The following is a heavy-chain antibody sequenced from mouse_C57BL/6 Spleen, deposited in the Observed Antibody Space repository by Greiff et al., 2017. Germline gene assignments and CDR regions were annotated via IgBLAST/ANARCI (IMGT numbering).Heavy chain of an antibody. D-gene: IGHD2-12*01. J-gene: IGHJ4*01. V-gene: IGHV3-6*01. CDR2: ISYDGSN. Sequence: EVQLQQSGPGLVKPSQSLSLTCSVTGYSITSGYYWNWIRQFPGNKLEWMGYISYDGSNNYNPSLKNRISITRDTSKNQFFLKLNSVTTEDTATYYCARRGKGYDGYAMDYWGQGTSVTVSS. CDR1: GYSITSGYY. CDR3: ARRGKGYDGYAMDY.